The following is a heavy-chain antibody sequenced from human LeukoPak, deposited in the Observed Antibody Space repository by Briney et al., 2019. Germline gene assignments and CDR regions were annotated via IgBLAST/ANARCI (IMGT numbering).Heavy chain of an antibody. CDR2: INHSGST. V-gene: IGHV4-34*01. CDR3: ARLGTYYDYVWGSYRPSYYLDY. J-gene: IGHJ4*02. Sequence: SSETLSLTCAVYGGSFSGYYWSWIRQPPGKGLEWIGEINHSGSTNYNPSLKSRVTISVDTSKNQFSLKLSSVTAADTAVYYCARLGTYYDYVWGSYRPSYYLDYWGQGTLVTVSS. D-gene: IGHD3-16*02. CDR1: GGSFSGYY.